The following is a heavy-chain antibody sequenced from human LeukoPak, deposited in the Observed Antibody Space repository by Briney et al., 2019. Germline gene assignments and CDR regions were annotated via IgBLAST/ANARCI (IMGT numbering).Heavy chain of an antibody. D-gene: IGHD3-16*01. CDR1: GGTFSSYG. J-gene: IGHJ1*01. V-gene: IGHV1-69*13. CDR3: AREMGSLEH. Sequence: ASVKVSCKASGGTFSSYGISWVRQAPGQGLEWMGGVIPMFNITTYAQNFQGRVTFTADESTTTAYMELSSLRSEDTAMYYCAREMGSLEHWGQGTLVIVSS. CDR2: VIPMFNIT.